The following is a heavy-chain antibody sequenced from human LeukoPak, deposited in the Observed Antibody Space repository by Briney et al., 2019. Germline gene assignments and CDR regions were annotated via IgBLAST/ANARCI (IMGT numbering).Heavy chain of an antibody. D-gene: IGHD5-18*01. CDR3: ARGHTATEAFDI. V-gene: IGHV3-7*03. J-gene: IGHJ3*02. Sequence: GGSLRLSCAASGFSFTRYWMTWVRQAPGTGLELVANIKEDGSEKYYVDSVKGRFTISRDNAKNSLYLQMNSLRAEDTAVYYCARGHTATEAFDIWGQGTMVTVSS. CDR2: IKEDGSEK. CDR1: GFSFTRYW.